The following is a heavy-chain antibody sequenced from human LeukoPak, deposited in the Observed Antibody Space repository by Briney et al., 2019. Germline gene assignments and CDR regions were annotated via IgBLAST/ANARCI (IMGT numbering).Heavy chain of an antibody. Sequence: GGSLRLSCAASGFTFSSYWMSWVRQAPGKGLEWVANIKQDGSGKYYVDSVKGRFTISRDNAKNSLYLQMNSLRAEDTAVYYCARATAMIAAGSFDLWGRGTLVTVSS. CDR2: IKQDGSGK. CDR1: GFTFSSYW. D-gene: IGHD6-13*01. CDR3: ARATAMIAAGSFDL. J-gene: IGHJ2*01. V-gene: IGHV3-7*01.